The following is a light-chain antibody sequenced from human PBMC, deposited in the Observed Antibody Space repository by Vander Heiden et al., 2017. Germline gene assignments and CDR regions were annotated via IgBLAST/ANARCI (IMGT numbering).Light chain of an antibody. CDR1: QDISDY. Sequence: DIQMTQSPSSLSAAVGDRVTITCQASQDISDYLNWYQQKPGKAPKLLIYDASHLETGVPSRFSGSGSGTDFTFTISSLQPEDVATYYCQQCDDLPYTCGQGTKLQIK. V-gene: IGKV1-33*01. CDR3: QQCDDLPYT. J-gene: IGKJ2*01. CDR2: DAS.